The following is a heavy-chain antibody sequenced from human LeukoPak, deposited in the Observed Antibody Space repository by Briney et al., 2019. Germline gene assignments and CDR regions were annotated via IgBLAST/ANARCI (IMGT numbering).Heavy chain of an antibody. CDR2: IYYSGST. CDR3: ARLNSGYYYY. V-gene: IGHV4-59*08. Sequence: SETLSLTCTVSGGSISSYYWSWIRQPPGKGLEWIGYIYYSGSTNYNPSLKSRVTISVDTSKNQFSLKLSSVTAADTAVYYCARLNSGYYYYWGQGTLVTVSS. J-gene: IGHJ4*02. CDR1: GGSISSYY. D-gene: IGHD3-22*01.